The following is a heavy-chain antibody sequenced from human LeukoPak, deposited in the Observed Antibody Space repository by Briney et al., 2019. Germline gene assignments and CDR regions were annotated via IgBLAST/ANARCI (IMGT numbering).Heavy chain of an antibody. V-gene: IGHV3-23*01. CDR1: GFTFSSYG. D-gene: IGHD4-17*01. J-gene: IGHJ4*02. CDR3: AKDGRTVTTGDY. Sequence: GGSLRLSCAASGFTFSSYGMHWVRQAPGKGLEWVSAISGSGGSTYYADSVKGRFTISRDNSKNTLYLQMNSLRAEDTAVYYCAKDGRTVTTGDYWGQGTLVTVSS. CDR2: ISGSGGST.